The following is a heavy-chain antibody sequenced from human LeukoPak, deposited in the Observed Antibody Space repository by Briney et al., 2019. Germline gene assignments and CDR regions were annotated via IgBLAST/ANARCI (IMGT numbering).Heavy chain of an antibody. CDR1: GYVFINYG. D-gene: IGHD6-6*01. J-gene: IGHJ4*02. Sequence: GASVKVSCKASGYVFINYGISWVRQAPGQGLEWMGWRSIYNGNTDYKLQGRVTMTTDTSTSTAYMEVRSLRSDDTAVYYCARGGPFPSGSSSREYYLDYWGQGTLVTVSS. V-gene: IGHV1-18*01. CDR2: RSIYNGNT. CDR3: ARGGPFPSGSSSREYYLDY.